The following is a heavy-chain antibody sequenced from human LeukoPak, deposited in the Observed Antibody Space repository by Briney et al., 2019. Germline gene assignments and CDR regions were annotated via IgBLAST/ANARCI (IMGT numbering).Heavy chain of an antibody. V-gene: IGHV3-30*18. J-gene: IGHJ4*02. CDR2: ISYDGTNK. Sequence: KTGGSLRLSCAASGFTLSSYGMHWVRQAPGKGLEWVAVISYDGTNKYYADSVKGRFTISRDNSKNTLYLQMNSLRAEDTAVYYCAKEGSLRDFDYWGQGTLVTVSS. CDR3: AKEGSLRDFDY. D-gene: IGHD3-10*01. CDR1: GFTLSSYG.